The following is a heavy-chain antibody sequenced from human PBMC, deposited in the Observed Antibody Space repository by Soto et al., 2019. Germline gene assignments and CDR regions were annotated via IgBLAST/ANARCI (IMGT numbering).Heavy chain of an antibody. J-gene: IGHJ6*03. Sequence: SVKVSCKASGGTFSSYTISWVRQAPGQGLEWMGRIIPILGIANYAQKFQGRVTITADKSTSTAYMELSSLRSEDTAVYYCARDLCSGGSCYKIPSYYYYMDVWGKGTTVTVSS. CDR3: ARDLCSGGSCYKIPSYYYYMDV. D-gene: IGHD2-15*01. V-gene: IGHV1-69*04. CDR1: GGTFSSYT. CDR2: IIPILGIA.